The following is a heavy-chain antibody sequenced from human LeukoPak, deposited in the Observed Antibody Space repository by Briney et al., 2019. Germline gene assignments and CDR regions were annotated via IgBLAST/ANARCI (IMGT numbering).Heavy chain of an antibody. CDR1: GFTFGTSA. Sequence: PGRSLRLSCADSGFTFGTSAMHWARQAPGKGLEWVAVVSFDGGNEKYADSVRGRFTISRDNSKKMLYLQMNSLRREDTAVYYCVRGVGYTLLSWGQGTLVTVSS. V-gene: IGHV3-30-3*01. CDR2: VSFDGGNE. CDR3: VRGVGYTLLS. J-gene: IGHJ5*02. D-gene: IGHD1-1*01.